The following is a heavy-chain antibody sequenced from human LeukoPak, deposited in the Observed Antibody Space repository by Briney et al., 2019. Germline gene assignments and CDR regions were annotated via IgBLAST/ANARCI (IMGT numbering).Heavy chain of an antibody. V-gene: IGHV1-18*01. J-gene: IGHJ6*03. CDR2: ISAYNGNT. D-gene: IGHD3-9*01. CDR3: ARYYDILTGYYRYYDYMDV. Sequence: GASVKDSFKASGYTFTSYGISWVRQAPGQGLEWMGWISAYNGNTNYAQKLQGRVTMTTDTSTSTAYMELRSLRSDDTAVYYCARYYDILTGYYRYYDYMDVWGKGTTVTVSS. CDR1: GYTFTSYG.